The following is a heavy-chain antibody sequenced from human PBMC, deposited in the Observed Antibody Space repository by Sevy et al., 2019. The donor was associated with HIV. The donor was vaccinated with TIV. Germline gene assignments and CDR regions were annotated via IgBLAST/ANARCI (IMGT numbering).Heavy chain of an antibody. CDR1: GFTFSSYA. CDR2: ISYDGSKK. CDR3: ARVGVSYCTDDCYHRFDY. V-gene: IGHV3-30*09. D-gene: IGHD2-21*02. J-gene: IGHJ4*02. Sequence: GGSLRLSCAASGFTFSSYALLWVRQAPGEGLKWVSLISYDGSKKYYSDSVKGRFAISRDESKTTLFLQMNSLRSEDTAIYYCARVGVSYCTDDCYHRFDYWGRGTLVTVSS.